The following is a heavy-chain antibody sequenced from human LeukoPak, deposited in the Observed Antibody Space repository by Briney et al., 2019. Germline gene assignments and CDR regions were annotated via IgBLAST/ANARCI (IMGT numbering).Heavy chain of an antibody. V-gene: IGHV2-5*02. CDR3: ARASGYDSHIIDWFDP. D-gene: IGHD5-12*01. CDR1: GFSLSTSGVG. Sequence: SGPTLVKPTQTLTLTCTFSGFSLSTSGVGVGWIRQPPGKALEWLALIYWDDDKRYSPSLKSRLTITKDTSKNQVVLTMTNMDPVDTATYYCARASGYDSHIIDWFDPWGQGTLVTVSS. CDR2: IYWDDDK. J-gene: IGHJ5*02.